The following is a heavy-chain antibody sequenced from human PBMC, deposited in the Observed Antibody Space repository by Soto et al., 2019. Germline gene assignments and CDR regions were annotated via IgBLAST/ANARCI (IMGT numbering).Heavy chain of an antibody. CDR1: GFSLTTRGVG. J-gene: IGHJ5*02. V-gene: IGHV2-5*02. CDR3: AHIPNYYQYDWFDP. D-gene: IGHD3-16*01. Sequence: QITLKESGPTLVKPTQTLTLTCTFSGFSLTTRGVGVGWIRQPPGKALECLALIYWDDDKRYSPSLQSRLSNSKDTSKNHVVMTMTNVNPVDTATYYCAHIPNYYQYDWFDPWVQGTLVSVSS. CDR2: IYWDDDK.